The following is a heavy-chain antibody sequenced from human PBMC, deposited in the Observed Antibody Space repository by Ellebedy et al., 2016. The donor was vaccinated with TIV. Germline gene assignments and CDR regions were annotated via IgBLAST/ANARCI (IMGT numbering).Heavy chain of an antibody. V-gene: IGHV1-3*01. J-gene: IGHJ6*02. Sequence: ASVKVSXXASGYTFTSYAMHWVRQAPGQRLEWMGWINAGNGNTKYSQKFQGRVTMTRDTSTSTVYMELSSLRSEDTAVYYCARSIGSESSQSYDSSNPDYYYYGMDVWGQGTTVTVSS. CDR3: ARSIGSESSQSYDSSNPDYYYYGMDV. D-gene: IGHD3-22*01. CDR1: GYTFTSYA. CDR2: INAGNGNT.